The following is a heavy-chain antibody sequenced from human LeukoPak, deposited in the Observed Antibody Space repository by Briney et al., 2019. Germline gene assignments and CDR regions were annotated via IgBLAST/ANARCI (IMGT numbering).Heavy chain of an antibody. V-gene: IGHV3-48*03. J-gene: IGHJ5*02. D-gene: IGHD4-17*01. CDR3: ARDPRLRLKRSGWFDP. Sequence: GGSLRLSCAASEFTFSSYEMNWVRQAPGKGLEWVSYISSSGSTIYYADSVKGRFTISRDNAKNSLYLQMNSLRTEDTAVYYCARDPRLRLKRSGWFDPWGQGTLVTVSS. CDR2: ISSSGSTI. CDR1: EFTFSSYE.